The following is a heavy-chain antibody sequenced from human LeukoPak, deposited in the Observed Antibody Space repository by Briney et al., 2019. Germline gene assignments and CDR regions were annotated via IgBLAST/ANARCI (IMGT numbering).Heavy chain of an antibody. CDR1: GYSFTTYG. D-gene: IGHD6-13*01. V-gene: IGHV1-18*01. J-gene: IGHJ4*02. CDR2: ISAYNGDT. CDR3: ARDHSSSCQLLDY. Sequence: ASAKVSCKTSGYSFTTYGVTWVRQAPRQGLGWMGWISAYNGDTNYAQKFQGRFTMTTDTSTSTANMELRSLRSDDTAVYYCARDHSSSCQLLDYWGQGTLVTISS.